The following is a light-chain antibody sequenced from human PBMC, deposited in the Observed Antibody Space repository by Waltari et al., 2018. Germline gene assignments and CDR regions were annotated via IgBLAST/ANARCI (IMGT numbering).Light chain of an antibody. J-gene: IGLJ3*02. CDR2: STN. V-gene: IGLV8-61*01. Sequence: QTVVTQEPSFSVSPGGTVTLTCGLTCGPVPTNFYPHWYQQTPGQAPRTLSYSTNSRSSGVPDRFSGSILGNKAALTSTGAQADDESDYYCVLYMGSGIWVFGGGTKLTVL. CDR3: VLYMGSGIWV. CDR1: CGPVPTNFY.